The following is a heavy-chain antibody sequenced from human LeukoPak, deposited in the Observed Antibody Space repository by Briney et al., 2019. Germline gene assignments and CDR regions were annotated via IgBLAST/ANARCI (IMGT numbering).Heavy chain of an antibody. J-gene: IGHJ4*02. D-gene: IGHD3-9*01. CDR3: ATLGYDILPGYTFDY. V-gene: IGHV1-2*02. CDR2: INPNSGGT. Sequence: ASVKVSCKASGYTFTGYYMHWVRQAPGQGLEWMGWINPNSGGTNYAQKFQGRVTMTRDTSISTAYMELSRLRSDDTAVYYCATLGYDILPGYTFDYWAREPWSPSPQ. CDR1: GYTFTGYY.